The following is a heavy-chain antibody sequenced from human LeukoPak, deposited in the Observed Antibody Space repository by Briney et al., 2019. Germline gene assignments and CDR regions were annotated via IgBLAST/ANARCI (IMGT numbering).Heavy chain of an antibody. D-gene: IGHD2-21*02. CDR2: INNGGCNT. CDR3: ARGGKVVTGLDS. V-gene: IGHV3-74*03. Sequence: GGSLRLSCAPSGFTFSSYWMHWVRHARGEGLVWVSHINNGGCNTKQADAVNGRSTLSRDNTNNTLYLQMNSLRVEDTAVYYCARGGKVVTGLDSWGQGTLVTVCS. CDR1: GFTFSSYW. J-gene: IGHJ5*01.